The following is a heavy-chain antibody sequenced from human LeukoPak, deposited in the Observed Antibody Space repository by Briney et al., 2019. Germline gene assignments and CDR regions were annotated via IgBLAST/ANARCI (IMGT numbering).Heavy chain of an antibody. J-gene: IGHJ4*02. CDR3: AKGQELDDGVFDS. Sequence: PGGSLRLSCTASGXTFSSLAMTWVRQAPGKGLEWVSTIRSNGDTTYNADSVKGRFTISRDNSKNTLYLELNSLRVEDTAAFYCAKGQELDDGVFDSWGQGTMVTVSS. D-gene: IGHD1-1*01. V-gene: IGHV3-23*01. CDR1: GXTFSSLA. CDR2: IRSNGDTT.